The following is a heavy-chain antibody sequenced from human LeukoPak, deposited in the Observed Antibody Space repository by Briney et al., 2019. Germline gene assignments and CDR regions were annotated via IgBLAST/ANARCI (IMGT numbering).Heavy chain of an antibody. J-gene: IGHJ4*02. CDR3: AAYPGIAAAGPIFD. Sequence: PSETLSLTCTVSGGTISSYYWSWIRQPPGKGLEWIGYIYYSGSTNYNPSLKSRVTISVDTSKNQFSLKLSSVTAADTAVYYCAAYPGIAAAGPIFDWGQGTLVTVSS. CDR2: IYYSGST. V-gene: IGHV4-59*01. D-gene: IGHD6-13*01. CDR1: GGTISSYY.